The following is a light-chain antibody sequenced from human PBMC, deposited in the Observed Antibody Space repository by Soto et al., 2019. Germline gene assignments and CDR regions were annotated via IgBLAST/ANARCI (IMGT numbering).Light chain of an antibody. CDR3: AAWDGSLNAYV. V-gene: IGLV1-44*01. Sequence: QLVLTQPPSASETPGQRVTISCSGSSSNIGSNTVNWYQQLPGTAPKLLMYSNNQRPSGVPDRFSGSKSGTSASLAISGLQSEDEADYYCAAWDGSLNAYVFGTGTKLTVL. CDR2: SNN. CDR1: SSNIGSNT. J-gene: IGLJ1*01.